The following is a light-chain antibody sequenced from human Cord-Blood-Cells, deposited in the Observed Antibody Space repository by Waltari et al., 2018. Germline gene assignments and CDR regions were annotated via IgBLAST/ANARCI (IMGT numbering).Light chain of an antibody. J-gene: IGLJ3*02. CDR3: SSYAGSNNLV. CDR2: EVS. CDR1: SSDVGCYNC. Sequence: QSALTQPPSASGSPGPSVTISCTGTSSDVGCYNCVSWYQQHPGKAPKLMIYEVSKRPSGVPDRFSGSKSGNTASLTVSGLQAEDEADYYCSSYAGSNNLVFGGGTKLTVL. V-gene: IGLV2-8*01.